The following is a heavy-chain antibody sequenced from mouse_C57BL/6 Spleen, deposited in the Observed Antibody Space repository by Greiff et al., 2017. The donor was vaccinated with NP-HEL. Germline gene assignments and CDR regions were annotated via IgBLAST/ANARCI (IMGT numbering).Heavy chain of an antibody. Sequence: EVKVVESGGGLVQPGESLKLSCESNEYEFPSHDMSWVRKTPEKRLELVAAINSDGGSTYYPDTMERRFIISRDNTKKTLYLQMSSLRSEDTALYYCARGGYGSPWFAYWGQGTLVTVSA. J-gene: IGHJ3*01. V-gene: IGHV5-2*01. CDR2: INSDGGST. CDR3: ARGGYGSPWFAY. D-gene: IGHD1-1*01. CDR1: EYEFPSHD.